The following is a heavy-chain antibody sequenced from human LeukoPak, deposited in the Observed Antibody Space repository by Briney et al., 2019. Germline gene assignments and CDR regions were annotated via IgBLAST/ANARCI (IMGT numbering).Heavy chain of an antibody. D-gene: IGHD5-24*01. CDR2: INSDGSST. Sequence: GGSLRLSCAASGFTFSSYWMHWVRQAPGKGLVWVSRINSDGSSTSYADSVKGRFTISSDNAKNTLYLQMNSLRAEDTAVYYCARVEMATILGIDYWGQGTLVTVSS. CDR1: GFTFSSYW. CDR3: ARVEMATILGIDY. J-gene: IGHJ4*02. V-gene: IGHV3-74*01.